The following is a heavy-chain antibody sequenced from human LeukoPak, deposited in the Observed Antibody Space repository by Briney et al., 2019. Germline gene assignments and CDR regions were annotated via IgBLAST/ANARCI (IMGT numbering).Heavy chain of an antibody. Sequence: PSETLSLTCAVYGGSFSGYYWSWIRQPPGKGLEWIGEINHSGSTNYNPSLKSRDTISVDTSKLQFSLNLSSVTAADTPVYYCARVGSSLYPWAFDIWGQGTMVTVSS. V-gene: IGHV4-34*01. CDR1: GGSFSGYY. CDR2: INHSGST. CDR3: ARVGSSLYPWAFDI. D-gene: IGHD3-16*02. J-gene: IGHJ3*02.